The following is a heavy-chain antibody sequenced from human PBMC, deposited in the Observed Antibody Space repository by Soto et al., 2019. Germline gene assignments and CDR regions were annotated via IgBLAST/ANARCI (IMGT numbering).Heavy chain of an antibody. Sequence: SETLSLTCTVSGGSMSSYYWTWIRQPAGKGLEWIGRVYSSGGTHYNPSLKSRATISLDTSKNQFSLRLLSVTDADTAVYYCARGQRFSDWFDPWGQGTLVTVSS. CDR2: VYSSGGT. CDR1: GGSMSSYY. V-gene: IGHV4-4*07. J-gene: IGHJ5*02. D-gene: IGHD3-3*01. CDR3: ARGQRFSDWFDP.